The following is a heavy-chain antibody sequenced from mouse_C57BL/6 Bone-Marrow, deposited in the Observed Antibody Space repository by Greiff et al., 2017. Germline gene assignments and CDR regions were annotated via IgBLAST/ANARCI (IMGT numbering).Heavy chain of an antibody. J-gene: IGHJ3*01. CDR1: GFSLSTFGMG. V-gene: IGHV8-8*01. CDR2: IWWDDDK. CDR3: ARLYSKEFAY. Sequence: QVTLKESGPGILQPSQTLSLTCSFSGFSLSTFGMGVGWIRQPSGKGLEWLAHIWWDDDKYYNPALKSRLTISKATSKNQVFLKIANVDTADTATYYCARLYSKEFAYWGQGTLVTVSA. D-gene: IGHD2-5*01.